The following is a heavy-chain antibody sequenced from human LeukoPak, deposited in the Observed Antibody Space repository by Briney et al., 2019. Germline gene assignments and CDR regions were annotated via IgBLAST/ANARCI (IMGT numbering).Heavy chain of an antibody. CDR3: ASDPGIAVAGGGY. Sequence: SETLSLTCTVSGGSISSSSYYWGWIRQPPGKGLEWIGSIYYSGSTYYNPSLKSRVTISVDTSKNQFSLKLSSVTAADTAVYYCASDPGIAVAGGGYWGQGTLVTVSP. V-gene: IGHV4-39*01. CDR1: GGSISSSSYY. D-gene: IGHD6-19*01. J-gene: IGHJ4*02. CDR2: IYYSGST.